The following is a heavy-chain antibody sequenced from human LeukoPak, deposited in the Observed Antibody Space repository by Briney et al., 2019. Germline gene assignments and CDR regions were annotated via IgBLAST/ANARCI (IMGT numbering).Heavy chain of an antibody. J-gene: IGHJ4*02. D-gene: IGHD3-3*01. Sequence: SETLSLTCTVSCGSISSSSYSWGWLRQPPGKGLEWIGSIYYSGSTYYNPSLKSRFTISVDTSKNQFSLKLSSVTAADTAVYYCARQRVDFWSGYYPHFDYWGQGTLVTVSS. CDR3: ARQRVDFWSGYYPHFDY. CDR2: IYYSGST. CDR1: CGSISSSSYS. V-gene: IGHV4-39*01.